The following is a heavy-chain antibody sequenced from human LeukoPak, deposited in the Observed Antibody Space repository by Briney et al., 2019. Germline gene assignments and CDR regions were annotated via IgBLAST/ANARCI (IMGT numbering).Heavy chain of an antibody. D-gene: IGHD5-24*01. CDR3: ATSNRQGWLQRRFDY. CDR2: INPNSGGT. Sequence: ASVKVSCKASGYTFTGYYMHWVRQAPGQGLEWMGWINPNSGGTNYAQKFQGRVTMTRDTSISTAYMELSRLRSDDTAVYYCATSNRQGWLQRRFDYWGQGTLVTVSS. V-gene: IGHV1-2*02. CDR1: GYTFTGYY. J-gene: IGHJ4*02.